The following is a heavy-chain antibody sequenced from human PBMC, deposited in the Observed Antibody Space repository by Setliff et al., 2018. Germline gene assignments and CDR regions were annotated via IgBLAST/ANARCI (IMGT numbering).Heavy chain of an antibody. J-gene: IGHJ4*01. D-gene: IGHD3-3*01. Sequence: GESLKISCAASGFSFNNYAMHWVRQAPGKGLEWVSSIIGSGISTYYADSVQGRFTISRDNHKNTLHLQMNSLRVEDTAIYYCAKSPHDFWSGRVFFDYWGQGRLVTVSS. CDR1: GFSFNNYA. V-gene: IGHV3-23*01. CDR3: AKSPHDFWSGRVFFDY. CDR2: IIGSGIST.